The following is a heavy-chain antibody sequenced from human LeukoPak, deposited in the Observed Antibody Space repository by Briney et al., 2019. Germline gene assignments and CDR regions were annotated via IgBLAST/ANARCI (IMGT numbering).Heavy chain of an antibody. V-gene: IGHV4-39*01. CDR1: GGSISSSSYY. CDR3: ARRRYSDRGEPFDY. CDR2: IYYSGST. Sequence: SETLSLTCTVSGGSISSSSYYWGWIRQPPGKGLEWIGSIYYSGSTYYNPSLKSRVTISVDTSKNQFSLKLSSVTAADTAVYYCARRRYSDRGEPFDYWGQGTLVTVSS. D-gene: IGHD3-10*02. J-gene: IGHJ4*02.